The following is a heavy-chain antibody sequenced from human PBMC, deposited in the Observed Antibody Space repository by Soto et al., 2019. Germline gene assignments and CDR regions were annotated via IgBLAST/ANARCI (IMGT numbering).Heavy chain of an antibody. CDR1: GFTVSSNY. CDR3: ARGPYYHFWSGYYTGFDY. CDR2: IYSGGST. Sequence: VGSLRLSCAASGFTVSSNYMSWVRQAPGKGLEWVSVIYSGGSTYYADSVKGRFTISRDNSKNTLYLQMNSLRDEDTAVYYCARGPYYHFWSGYYTGFDYSGQGTLVTVYS. V-gene: IGHV3-53*01. D-gene: IGHD3-3*01. J-gene: IGHJ4*02.